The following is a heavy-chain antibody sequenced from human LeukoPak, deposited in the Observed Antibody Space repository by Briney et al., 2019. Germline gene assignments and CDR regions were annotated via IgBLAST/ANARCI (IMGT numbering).Heavy chain of an antibody. D-gene: IGHD3-16*01. CDR2: ISAYNGNT. V-gene: IGHV1-18*01. J-gene: IGHJ4*02. CDR3: ARVDDYVCEKDY. Sequence: ASVKVSCKASGYTFTSYGISWVRQAPGQGLEWMGWISAYNGNTNYAQKLQGRVTMATDTSTSTAYMELRSLRSDDTAVYYCARVDDYVCEKDYWGQGTLVTVSS. CDR1: GYTFTSYG.